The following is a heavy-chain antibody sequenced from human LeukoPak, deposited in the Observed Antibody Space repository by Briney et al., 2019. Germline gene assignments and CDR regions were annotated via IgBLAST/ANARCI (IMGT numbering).Heavy chain of an antibody. D-gene: IGHD1-26*01. CDR2: IYSGGST. V-gene: IGHV3-53*01. J-gene: IGHJ4*02. Sequence: GGSLRLFCAASGFTVSSSYMNWVRQAPGKGLEWVSVIYSGGSTYYADSVKGRFTISRDNSKNTLYLQMNSLRAEDTAVYYCARGRDLLPTPDFDYWGQGTLVTVSS. CDR1: GFTVSSSY. CDR3: ARGRDLLPTPDFDY.